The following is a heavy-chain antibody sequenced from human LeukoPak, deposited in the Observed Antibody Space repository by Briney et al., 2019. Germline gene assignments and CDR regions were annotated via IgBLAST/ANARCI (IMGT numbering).Heavy chain of an antibody. CDR2: LFSGGDT. CDR1: GFTVSSNY. D-gene: IGHD6-25*01. V-gene: IGHV3-53*01. Sequence: GSLRLSCAASGFTVSSNYMSWVRQPPGKGLEWVSVLFSGGDTYYADSVIGRFTISRDNSRNTLYLQMNSLRAEDTAVYYCARGVFSSGWVDYWGQGTLVTVSS. J-gene: IGHJ4*02. CDR3: ARGVFSSGWVDY.